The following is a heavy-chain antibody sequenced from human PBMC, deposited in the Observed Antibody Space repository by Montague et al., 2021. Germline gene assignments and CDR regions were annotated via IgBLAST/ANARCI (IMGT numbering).Heavy chain of an antibody. CDR3: AREWSGFDF. D-gene: IGHD1-26*01. Sequence: SETLSLTCSVSGDSINGWYWSWIRQPPGKGLEWIGSVFYSGATNXNPSLKSRVTISVDTSRNQFSLEVSSVTAADTAMYYCAREWSGFDFWGHGTMVTVSS. CDR1: GDSINGWY. CDR2: VFYSGAT. V-gene: IGHV4-59*01. J-gene: IGHJ3*01.